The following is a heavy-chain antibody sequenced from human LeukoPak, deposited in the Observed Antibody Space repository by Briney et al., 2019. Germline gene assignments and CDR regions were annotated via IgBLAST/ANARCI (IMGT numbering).Heavy chain of an antibody. CDR1: GFTFCIYA. CDR2: LSYDVSNK. J-gene: IGHJ4*02. V-gene: IGHV3-30-3*01. Sequence: HPGGSLRLSCAPSGFTFCIYAMHCVRQAPGKGLEWVVVLSYDVSNKYYAQSVTGRFTISRDNSKRTLYLQMNSLRAEDTAVYYCARDKAAVGDDWGQGTLVTV. CDR3: ARDKAAVGDD. D-gene: IGHD6-13*01.